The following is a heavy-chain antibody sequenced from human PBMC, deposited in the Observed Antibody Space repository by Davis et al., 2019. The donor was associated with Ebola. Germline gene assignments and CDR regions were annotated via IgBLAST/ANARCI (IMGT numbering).Heavy chain of an antibody. Sequence: PGGSLRLSCSVYGGSFSGYYWTWIRQSPGKGLEWIGDTNHRGRTNYKPSLQSRLTISVDTSNNQVSLRLTSVTAADTAVYFCASFGYTSSATELWGQGTLVTVSS. D-gene: IGHD5-12*01. CDR2: TNHRGRT. CDR3: ASFGYTSSATEL. CDR1: GGSFSGYY. J-gene: IGHJ4*02. V-gene: IGHV4-34*01.